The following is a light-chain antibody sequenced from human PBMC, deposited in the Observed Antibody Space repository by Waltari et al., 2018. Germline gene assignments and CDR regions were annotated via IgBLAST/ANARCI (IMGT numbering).Light chain of an antibody. CDR1: SSNIGSYVH. V-gene: IGLV1-40*01. CDR2: ANN. Sequence: QSVLTQPPSVSGAPGQRVTSSCTGGSSNIGSYVHAHWYQHRPGTVPKVLIYANNTRPAGVPDRFSGSKSGASASLAITGLQAEDEADYYCQSFDSSLDGYVFGTGTKVTVL. CDR3: QSFDSSLDGYV. J-gene: IGLJ1*01.